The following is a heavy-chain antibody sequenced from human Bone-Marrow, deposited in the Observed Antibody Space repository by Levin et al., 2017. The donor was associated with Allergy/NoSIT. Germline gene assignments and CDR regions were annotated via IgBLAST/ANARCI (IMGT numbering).Heavy chain of an antibody. CDR1: GFTFSNYG. Sequence: PGGSLRLSCAASGFTFSNYGMHWVRQAPGKGLEWVALILSHGREQYYADSVKGRFIISRDNSRNTLYLEINSLRVDDTAVYYCARDSAAEPNDFDLWGQGTLVTVSS. J-gene: IGHJ4*02. V-gene: IGHV3-33*01. CDR2: ILSHGREQ. D-gene: IGHD2-2*01. CDR3: ARDSAAEPNDFDL.